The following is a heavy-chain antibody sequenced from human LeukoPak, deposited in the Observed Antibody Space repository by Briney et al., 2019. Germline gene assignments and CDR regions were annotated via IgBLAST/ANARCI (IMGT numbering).Heavy chain of an antibody. V-gene: IGHV4-59*08. Sequence: PSETLSLTCTVSGGSISSYYWSWIRQPPGTGLEWIGYIYYSGSTNYNPSLKSRVTISVDTSKNQFSLKLSSVTAADTAVYYCASNYYGSGSLDYWGQGSLVTVSS. D-gene: IGHD3-10*01. CDR3: ASNYYGSGSLDY. CDR1: GGSISSYY. J-gene: IGHJ4*02. CDR2: IYYSGST.